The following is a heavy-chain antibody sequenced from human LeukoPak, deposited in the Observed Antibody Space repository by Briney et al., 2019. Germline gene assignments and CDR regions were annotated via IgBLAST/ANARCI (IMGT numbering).Heavy chain of an antibody. Sequence: SETLSLTCTVSGGSISSSNYYWGWIRQPPGKGLEWIGSIYYSGSTYYNPSLKSRVTISVDTSKNQFSLKLSSVTAADTAVYYCARDSGYSSGWSPSWYFDLWGRGTLVTVSS. V-gene: IGHV4-39*07. J-gene: IGHJ2*01. CDR1: GGSISSSNYY. CDR2: IYYSGST. CDR3: ARDSGYSSGWSPSWYFDL. D-gene: IGHD6-19*01.